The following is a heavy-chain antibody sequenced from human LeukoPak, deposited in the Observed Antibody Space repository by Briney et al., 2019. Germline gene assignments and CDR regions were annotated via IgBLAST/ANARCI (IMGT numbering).Heavy chain of an antibody. D-gene: IGHD6-19*01. V-gene: IGHV1-24*01. CDR1: GYTLTELS. CDR3: ATGHPVAVAGTYDY. Sequence: ASVKVSCKVSGYTLTELSMHWVRQAPGKGLEWMGGFDPEDGETIYAQKFQGRVTMTEDTSTDTAYMELSSLRSEDTAVYYCATGHPVAVAGTYDYWGQGTLVTVSS. CDR2: FDPEDGET. J-gene: IGHJ4*02.